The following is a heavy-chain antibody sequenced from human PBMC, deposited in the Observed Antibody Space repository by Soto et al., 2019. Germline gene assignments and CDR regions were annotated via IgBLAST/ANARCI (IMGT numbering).Heavy chain of an antibody. CDR2: IYYSGST. CDR1: GGSISSGGYC. Sequence: SETLSLTCTVSGGSISSGGYCWSWIRQHPGKGLEWIGYIYYSGSTYYNPSLKSRVTISVDTSKNQLSLKLSSVTAADTAVYYCARGDCSSTSCWYYYYGMDVWGQGTTVTVSS. J-gene: IGHJ6*02. V-gene: IGHV4-31*03. CDR3: ARGDCSSTSCWYYYYGMDV. D-gene: IGHD2-2*01.